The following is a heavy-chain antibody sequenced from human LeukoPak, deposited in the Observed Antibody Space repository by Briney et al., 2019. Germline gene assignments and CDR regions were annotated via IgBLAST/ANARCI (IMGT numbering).Heavy chain of an antibody. CDR1: GGTFSSYA. CDR2: IIPIFGTA. CDR3: ARDPGIAVAGTDVFDY. Sequence: SVKVSCKASGGTFSSYAMSWVRQAPGQGLEWMGGIIPIFGTANYAQKFQGRVTITADGSTSTAYMELSSLRSEDTAVYYCARDPGIAVAGTDVFDYWGQGTLVTVSS. V-gene: IGHV1-69*13. J-gene: IGHJ4*02. D-gene: IGHD6-19*01.